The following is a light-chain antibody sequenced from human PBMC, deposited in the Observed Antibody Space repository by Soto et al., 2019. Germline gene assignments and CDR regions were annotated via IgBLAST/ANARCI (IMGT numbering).Light chain of an antibody. J-gene: IGKJ1*01. CDR2: AAS. CDR1: QGISNY. CDR3: QKYNSAPWT. Sequence: DIQMTQSPSSLSASVGDRVTITFRASQGISNYLAWYQQKPGKVPKLLIYAASTLRSGVPSRFGGSRSGTDFTLTISSLQTEDLATYYGQKYNSAPWTFGQGTKVESK. V-gene: IGKV1-27*01.